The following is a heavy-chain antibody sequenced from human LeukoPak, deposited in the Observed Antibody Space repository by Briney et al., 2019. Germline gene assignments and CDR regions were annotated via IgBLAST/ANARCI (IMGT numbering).Heavy chain of an antibody. CDR2: IKQDGSEK. Sequence: GGSLRLSCAASGVTFSSYWMTWSRQAPGKGLEWVANIKQDGSEKYYVDSVKGRFTISRDNAKNSLYLQMNSLRAEDTAVYYCARDTGGGYSCYDCWGQGTLVTVSS. J-gene: IGHJ4*02. CDR1: GVTFSSYW. V-gene: IGHV3-7*01. D-gene: IGHD5-18*01. CDR3: ARDTGGGYSCYDC.